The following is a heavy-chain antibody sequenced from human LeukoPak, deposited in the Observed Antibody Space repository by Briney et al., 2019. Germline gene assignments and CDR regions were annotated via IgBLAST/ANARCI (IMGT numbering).Heavy chain of an antibody. J-gene: IGHJ4*02. Sequence: PGGSQRLSCAASGFTFTTYSMNWVSQAPGKGLEWVSSISGDSRWIYYADSVKGRFTVFRDSAKNSLYLQMNSLRADDTAVYYCARAYTNGDYFDYWGQGTLVTVSS. CDR3: ARAYTNGDYFDY. CDR2: ISGDSRWI. V-gene: IGHV3-21*01. CDR1: GFTFTTYS. D-gene: IGHD4-17*01.